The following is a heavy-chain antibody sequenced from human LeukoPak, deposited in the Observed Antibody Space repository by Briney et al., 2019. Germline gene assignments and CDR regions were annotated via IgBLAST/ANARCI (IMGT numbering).Heavy chain of an antibody. J-gene: IGHJ5*02. CDR2: IYSGGST. Sequence: VGSLRLSCAASGFTVSSNYMSWVRQAPGKGLEWVSVIYSGGSTYYADSVKGRFTISRDNSKNTLYLQMNSLRAEDTAVYYCARSTTVVTPVWFDPWGQGTLVTVSS. CDR3: ARSTTVVTPVWFDP. D-gene: IGHD4-23*01. CDR1: GFTVSSNY. V-gene: IGHV3-66*01.